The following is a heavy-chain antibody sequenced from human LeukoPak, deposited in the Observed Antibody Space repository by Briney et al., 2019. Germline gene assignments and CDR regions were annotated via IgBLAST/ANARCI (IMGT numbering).Heavy chain of an antibody. V-gene: IGHV3-7*01. CDR2: INQDGSEK. CDR1: GFTFSRYW. CDR3: ARDWVF. D-gene: IGHD2-8*01. Sequence: GGSLRLSCAASGFTFSRYWMNWVRQAPGKGLEWVANINQDGSEKYYVDSVKGRFTISRDNAKKSLYLQMDSLRAQDTAVYYCARDWVFWGQGTLVIVSS. J-gene: IGHJ1*01.